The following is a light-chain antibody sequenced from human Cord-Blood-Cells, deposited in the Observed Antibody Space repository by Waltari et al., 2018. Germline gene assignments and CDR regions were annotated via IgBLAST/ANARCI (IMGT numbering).Light chain of an antibody. Sequence: SYELTQPPSVSVSPGQTASITCSGNKLGDKYACWYQQKPNQTPLLVIYTDSKRPPGFPVRVSGSNSGNTATLTISGTQAMDEADYYCQAWDRGTVVFGGGTKLTVL. V-gene: IGLV3-1*01. CDR3: QAWDRGTVV. J-gene: IGLJ2*01. CDR2: TDS. CDR1: KLGDKY.